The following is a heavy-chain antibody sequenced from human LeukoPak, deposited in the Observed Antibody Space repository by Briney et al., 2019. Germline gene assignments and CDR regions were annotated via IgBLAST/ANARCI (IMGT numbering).Heavy chain of an antibody. CDR2: ISSSGSTI. D-gene: IGHD2-2*02. J-gene: IGHJ4*02. CDR3: ASLEYLRVVVPAAIRDY. V-gene: IGHV3-48*03. CDR1: GFTVSGRY. Sequence: GGSLRLSCAASGFTVSGRYMSWVRQAPGKGLEWVSYISSSGSTIYYADSVKGRFTISRDNAKNSLYLQMNSLRAEDTAVYYCASLEYLRVVVPAAIRDYWGQGTLVTVSS.